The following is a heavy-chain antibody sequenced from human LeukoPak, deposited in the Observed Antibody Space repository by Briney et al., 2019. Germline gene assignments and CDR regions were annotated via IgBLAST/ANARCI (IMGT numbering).Heavy chain of an antibody. V-gene: IGHV5-51*01. CDR1: GYSFTSYW. CDR3: ARHPYYYGSGSYFDY. CDR2: IYPGDSDT. D-gene: IGHD3-10*01. J-gene: IGHJ4*02. Sequence: GESLKISCKGSGYSFTSYWIGWVRQMPGKGLEGMGIIYPGDSDTRYSPSFQGQVTISADKSISTAYLQWSSLKASDTAMYYCARHPYYYGSGSYFDYWGQGTLVTVSS.